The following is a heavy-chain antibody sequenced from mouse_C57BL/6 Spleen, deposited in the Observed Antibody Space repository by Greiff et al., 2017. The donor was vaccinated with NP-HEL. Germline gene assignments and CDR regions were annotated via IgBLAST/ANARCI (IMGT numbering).Heavy chain of an antibody. CDR2: INPGSGGT. Sequence: VQLQQSGAELVRPGTSVKVSCKASGYAFTNYLIEWVKQRPGQGLEWIGVINPGSGGTNYNEKFKGKATLTADKSSSTAYMQLSSLTSEDSAVYFCARSGDYLYYFDYWGQGTTLTVSS. J-gene: IGHJ2*01. V-gene: IGHV1-54*01. D-gene: IGHD2-4*01. CDR1: GYAFTNYL. CDR3: ARSGDYLYYFDY.